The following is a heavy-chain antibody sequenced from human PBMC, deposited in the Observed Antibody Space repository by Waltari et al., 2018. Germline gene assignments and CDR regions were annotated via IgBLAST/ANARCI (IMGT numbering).Heavy chain of an antibody. J-gene: IGHJ4*02. CDR2: INHSGST. CDR1: GGSFSGYY. V-gene: IGHV4-34*01. CDR3: ARREGSRLAAGGNYFDY. D-gene: IGHD6-13*01. Sequence: QVQLQQWGAGLLKPSETLSLTCAVYGGSFSGYYWSWIRQPPGKGLEWIGEINHSGSTNDNPSLKSRVTISVDTSKNQFSLKLSSVTAADTAVYYCARREGSRLAAGGNYFDYWGQGTLVTVSS.